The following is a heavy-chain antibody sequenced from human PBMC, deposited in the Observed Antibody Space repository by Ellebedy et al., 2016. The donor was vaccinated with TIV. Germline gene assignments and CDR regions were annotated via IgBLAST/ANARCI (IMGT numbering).Heavy chain of an antibody. Sequence: PGGSLRLSCAASGFTFSSYSINWVRQAPGKGLERVSYISSSSSSTYYADSVKGRFTISRDNANNYLYLQMNSLRDEDTAMYFCARDGEAYCGGDCEPPFDHWGQGTLVTVSS. CDR1: GFTFSSYS. J-gene: IGHJ4*02. CDR3: ARDGEAYCGGDCEPPFDH. V-gene: IGHV3-48*02. CDR2: ISSSSSST. D-gene: IGHD2-21*02.